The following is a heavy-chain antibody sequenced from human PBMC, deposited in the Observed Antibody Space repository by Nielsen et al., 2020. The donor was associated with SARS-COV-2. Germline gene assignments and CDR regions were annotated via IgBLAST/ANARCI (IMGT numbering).Heavy chain of an antibody. CDR2: INWDGDNT. Sequence: GESLKISCVASGFAFDDFAMHWVRQVPGKGLKWVSLINWDGDNTYYADSVKGRFTVSRDNAKNSLYLQMDSLRIEDTALYYCAREADYGDFGGYFDYWGQGTVVTVSS. J-gene: IGHJ4*02. CDR1: GFAFDDFA. CDR3: AREADYGDFGGYFDY. V-gene: IGHV3-43*01. D-gene: IGHD4-17*01.